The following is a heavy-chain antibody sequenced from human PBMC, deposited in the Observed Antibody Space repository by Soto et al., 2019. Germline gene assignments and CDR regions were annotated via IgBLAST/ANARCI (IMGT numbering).Heavy chain of an antibody. Sequence: PSETLSLTCTVSGGSISSGDYYWSWIRQPPGKGLEWIGYIYYSGSTYYNPSLKSRVTISVDTSKNQFSLKLSSVTAADTAVYYCARYGSGSSVWFDSWGQGTLVTVSS. CDR3: ARYGSGSSVWFDS. CDR1: GGSISSGDYY. J-gene: IGHJ5*01. D-gene: IGHD3-10*01. V-gene: IGHV4-30-4*02. CDR2: IYYSGST.